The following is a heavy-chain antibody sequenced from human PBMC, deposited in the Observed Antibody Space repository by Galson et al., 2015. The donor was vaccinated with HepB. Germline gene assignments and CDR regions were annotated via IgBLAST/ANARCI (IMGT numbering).Heavy chain of an antibody. CDR1: GFTFSNYG. CDR3: AKDPYLYSALAGTMAGFDY. D-gene: IGHD6-19*01. CDR2: ISYDGSNK. J-gene: IGHJ4*02. Sequence: SLRLSCAASGFTFSNYGMHWVRQAPGKGLERVALISYDGSNKYYADSVKGRFTIPRDNSKNTLYLQMNSLRAEDTALYYCAKDPYLYSALAGTMAGFDYWGQGTLVTVSS. V-gene: IGHV3-30*18.